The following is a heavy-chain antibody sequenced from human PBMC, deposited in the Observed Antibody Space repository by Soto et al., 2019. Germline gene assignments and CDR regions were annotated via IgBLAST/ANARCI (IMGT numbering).Heavy chain of an antibody. CDR3: ARDRRLSGATEYYNYGMDV. J-gene: IGHJ6*02. V-gene: IGHV3-33*01. CDR2: ILSDESVK. D-gene: IGHD1-26*01. CDR1: GFTFSTYG. Sequence: QVQLVESGGGVVQPGRSLRLSCAASGFTFSTYGMHWVRQAPGKGLESVAIILSDESVKNYAESVKDRFSISRDNSKNTLYLQMDSLRAEDTAVYYCARDRRLSGATEYYNYGMDVWGQGTTVTVSS.